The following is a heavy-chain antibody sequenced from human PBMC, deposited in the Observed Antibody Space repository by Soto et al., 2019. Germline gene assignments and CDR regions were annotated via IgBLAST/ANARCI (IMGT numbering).Heavy chain of an antibody. J-gene: IGHJ6*02. CDR1: GVSISSSSYY. CDR2: IYYSGST. V-gene: IGHV4-39*01. CDR3: ARVLLWFGYYGMDV. D-gene: IGHD3-10*01. Sequence: SETLSLTCTVSGVSISSSSYYWGWFRQPPGKGLEWIGSIYYSGSTYYNPSLKSRVTISVDTSKNQFSLKLSSVTAADTAVYYCARVLLWFGYYGMDVWGQGTTVT.